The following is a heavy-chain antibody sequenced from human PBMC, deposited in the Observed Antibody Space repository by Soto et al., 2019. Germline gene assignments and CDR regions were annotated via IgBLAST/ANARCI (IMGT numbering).Heavy chain of an antibody. D-gene: IGHD3-16*01. CDR3: ARTNVEGYYYYGMDV. V-gene: IGHV1-2*04. Sequence: ASVKVSCKASGYTFTGYYMHWARQAPGQGLEWMGWINPNSGGTNYAQKFQGWVTMTRDTSISTAYMELSRLRSDDTAVYYCARTNVEGYYYYGMDVWGQGTTVTVSS. CDR1: GYTFTGYY. J-gene: IGHJ6*02. CDR2: INPNSGGT.